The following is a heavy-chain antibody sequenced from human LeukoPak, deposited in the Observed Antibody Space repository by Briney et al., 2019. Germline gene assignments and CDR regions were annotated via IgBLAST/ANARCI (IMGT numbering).Heavy chain of an antibody. Sequence: ASVTVSCKASGYTFTRHEINWVRQAPGQGLEWMGWMNPNSGNTGYAQRFQGRVTLTRDTSISTAYMELSSLRSKDTAVYYFTRGDSGNLRNFDYWGQGTLVTVSS. D-gene: IGHD5/OR15-5a*01. CDR1: GYTFTRHE. CDR2: MNPNSGNT. CDR3: TRGDSGNLRNFDY. V-gene: IGHV1-8*01. J-gene: IGHJ4*02.